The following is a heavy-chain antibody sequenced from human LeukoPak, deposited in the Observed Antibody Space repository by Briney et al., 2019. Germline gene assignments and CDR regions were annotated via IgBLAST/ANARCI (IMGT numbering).Heavy chain of an antibody. CDR2: INAGNGNT. J-gene: IGHJ5*02. V-gene: IGHV1-3*01. D-gene: IGHD4-17*01. CDR3: ARGDYGDYVWFDP. CDR1: GFTFTSYA. Sequence: PGGSLRLSCAASGFTFTSYAMHWVRQAPGQRLEWMGWINAGNGNTKYSQKFQGRVTITRDTSASTAYMELSSLRSEDTAVYYCARGDYGDYVWFDPWGQGTLVTVSS.